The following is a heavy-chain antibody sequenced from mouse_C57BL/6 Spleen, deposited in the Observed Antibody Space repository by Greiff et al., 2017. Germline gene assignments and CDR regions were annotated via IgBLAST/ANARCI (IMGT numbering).Heavy chain of an antibody. D-gene: IGHD1-1*01. CDR1: GFTFTDYY. J-gene: IGHJ2*01. CDR2: IRNKANGYTT. Sequence: EVKVVESGGGLVQPGGSLSLSCAASGFTFTDYYMSWVRQPPGKALEWLGFIRNKANGYTTEYSASVKGRFTIYRDNSQSILYLQMNALRAEDSATYSCARYSPLLLLLDYWGQGTTLTVSS. CDR3: ARYSPLLLLLDY. V-gene: IGHV7-3*01.